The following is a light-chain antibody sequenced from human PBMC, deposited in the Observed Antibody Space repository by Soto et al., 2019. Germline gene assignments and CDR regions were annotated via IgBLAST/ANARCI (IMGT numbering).Light chain of an antibody. CDR1: GTDIGGYNY. CDR3: ISYTTSGTLF. Sequence: QSALTQPASVSGSPGQSITISCTGTGTDIGGYNYVSWYQHHPGKAPKLLIFEVSHRPSGASNRFSGSKSGNTASLTISGRQAEDEADYYCISYTTSGTLFFGGGTKLTVL. CDR2: EVS. J-gene: IGLJ2*01. V-gene: IGLV2-14*01.